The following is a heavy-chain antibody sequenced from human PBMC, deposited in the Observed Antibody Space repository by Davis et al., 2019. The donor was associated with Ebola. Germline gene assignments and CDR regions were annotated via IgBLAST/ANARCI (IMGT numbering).Heavy chain of an antibody. CDR3: VRDAGWQRLDN. Sequence: GESLKISCAASGFTFTSFWMTWVRQAPGKGLEWVAHIKQGGSQKYYVDSVKGRFTISRDNAQTSVSLQMNSLRVEDTGIYYCVRDAGWQRLDNWGQGTLVTVSS. D-gene: IGHD2-15*01. CDR1: GFTFTSFW. V-gene: IGHV3-7*01. J-gene: IGHJ4*02. CDR2: IKQGGSQK.